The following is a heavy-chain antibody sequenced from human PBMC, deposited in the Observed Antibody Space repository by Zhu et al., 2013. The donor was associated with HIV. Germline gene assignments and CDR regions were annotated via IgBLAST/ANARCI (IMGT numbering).Heavy chain of an antibody. CDR3: ARGGQIVTGDRLLGDY. CDR2: IIPDLGMT. CDR1: GGSFYNYA. D-gene: IGHD1-26*01. J-gene: IGHJ4*02. V-gene: IGHV1-69*17. Sequence: QVQLVQSGAEVKKPGSSVKVSCRASGGSFYNYAVNWVRQAPGQGLEWMGGIIPDLGMTNYPQRLQGRVTITADISTGTAYMDLRRLTTNDTAVYYCARGGQIVTGDRLLGDYWGQGALVTVSS.